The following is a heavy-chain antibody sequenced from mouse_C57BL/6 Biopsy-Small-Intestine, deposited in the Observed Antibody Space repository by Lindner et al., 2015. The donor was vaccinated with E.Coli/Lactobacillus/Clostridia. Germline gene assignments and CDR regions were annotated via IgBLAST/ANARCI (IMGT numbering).Heavy chain of an antibody. CDR3: ASLTGTKGYFDY. D-gene: IGHD4-1*01. V-gene: IGHV1-39*01. Sequence: VQLQESGPELVKPGASVKISCKASGYSFTDYNMNWVKQSNGKSLEWIGVINPNYGTTSYNQKFKGKATLTVDQSSSSAYMQLSSLTSEDSAVYYCASLTGTKGYFDYWAKAPLSQSPQ. CDR2: INPNYGTT. CDR1: GYSFTDYN. J-gene: IGHJ2*01.